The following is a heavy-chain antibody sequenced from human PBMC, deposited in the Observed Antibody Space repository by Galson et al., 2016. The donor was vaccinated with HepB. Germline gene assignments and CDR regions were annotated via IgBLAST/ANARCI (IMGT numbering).Heavy chain of an antibody. Sequence: SETLSLTCAVSGGSISGHSWSWIRQPPGKGLEWIGYISYTGRTDYSPSLKRRVTMSADTSKNQFSLRLSSVTAADTAVYYCARQQVGNNWFDPWGQGTLVTVSS. V-gene: IGHV4-59*11. CDR3: ARQQVGNNWFDP. CDR2: ISYTGRT. CDR1: GGSISGHS. J-gene: IGHJ5*02.